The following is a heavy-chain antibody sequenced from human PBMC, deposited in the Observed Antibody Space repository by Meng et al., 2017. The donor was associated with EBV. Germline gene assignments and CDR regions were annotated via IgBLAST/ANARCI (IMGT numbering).Heavy chain of an antibody. Sequence: QVQLQQWGAGLLKPSETLSLTCAVYGGFFSGYYWSWIRQPPGKGLEWIGEINHSGSTNYNPSLKSRVTISVDTSKNQFSLKLSSVTAADTAVYYCARGGGNRGGIVGATYRLNWFDPWGQGTLVTVSS. J-gene: IGHJ5*02. CDR2: INHSGST. D-gene: IGHD1-26*01. CDR3: ARGGGNRGGIVGATYRLNWFDP. CDR1: GGFFSGYY. V-gene: IGHV4-34*01.